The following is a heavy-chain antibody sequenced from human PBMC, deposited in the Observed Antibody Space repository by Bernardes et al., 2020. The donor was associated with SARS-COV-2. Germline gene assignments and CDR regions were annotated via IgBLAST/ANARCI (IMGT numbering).Heavy chain of an antibody. CDR1: GGSINTNNY. V-gene: IGHV4-4*02. Sequence: SETLSLTCAVSGGSINTNNYWSWVRQPPGKGLEWIGEISYSGTTNYNPSLKSRVTISVDKSRNQFSLRLSSVTAADTAMYYCAKDGGEDYELLFGAFDFWGQGTMVTVSS. CDR3: AKDGGEDYELLFGAFDF. D-gene: IGHD1-26*01. J-gene: IGHJ3*01. CDR2: ISYSGTT.